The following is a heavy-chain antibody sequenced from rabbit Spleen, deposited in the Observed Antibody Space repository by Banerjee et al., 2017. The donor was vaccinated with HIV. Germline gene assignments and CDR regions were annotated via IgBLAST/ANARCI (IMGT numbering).Heavy chain of an antibody. J-gene: IGHJ6*01. V-gene: IGHV1S45*01. Sequence: QEQLVESGGGLVQPEGSLTLTCTASGFSFSSRYYMCWVRQAPGKGLEWIACIYSGSSGDTYYASWAKGRITISKTSSTTVTLQMTSLTAADTATYFCARDAGTSFSTYGMDVWGPGTLVTVS. D-gene: IGHD8-1*01. CDR1: GFSFSSRYY. CDR2: IYSGSSGDT. CDR3: ARDAGTSFSTYGMDV.